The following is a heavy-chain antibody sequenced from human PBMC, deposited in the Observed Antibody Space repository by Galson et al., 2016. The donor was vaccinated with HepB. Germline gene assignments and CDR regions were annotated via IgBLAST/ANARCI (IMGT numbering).Heavy chain of an antibody. V-gene: IGHV3-23*01. CDR1: GFTLSSYA. CDR3: ARDPDHDTVVARGWFDA. D-gene: IGHD3-22*01. Sequence: SLRLSCAASGFTLSSYAMSWVRQAPGKGLQWVSAISAGRGAPYYADSVKGRFTISRDNSKNTVYLHMTSLRADDTAVYYCARDPDHDTVVARGWFDAWGQGSLVTVSS. J-gene: IGHJ5*02. CDR2: ISAGRGAP.